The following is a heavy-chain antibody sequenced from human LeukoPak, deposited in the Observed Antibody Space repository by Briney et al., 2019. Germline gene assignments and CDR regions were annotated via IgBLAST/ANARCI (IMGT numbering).Heavy chain of an antibody. J-gene: IGHJ4*02. CDR1: GYTFTSYY. V-gene: IGHV1-46*01. CDR2: INPSGGST. D-gene: IGHD5-18*01. Sequence: GASVKVSCKASGYTFTSYYMHWVRQAPGQGLEWMGIINPSGGSTSYAQKFQGRVTMTRDTSTSTVYMELSSLRSEDTAVYYCARDTPRGYSHGCPFDYWGQGTLVTVSS. CDR3: ARDTPRGYSHGCPFDY.